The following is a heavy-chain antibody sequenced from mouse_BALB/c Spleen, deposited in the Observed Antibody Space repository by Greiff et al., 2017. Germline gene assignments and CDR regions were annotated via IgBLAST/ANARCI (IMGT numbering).Heavy chain of an antibody. CDR3: ARGGDGYYLDY. CDR2: ISDGGSYT. CDR1: GFTFSDYY. V-gene: IGHV5-4*02. Sequence: EVQLVESGGGLVKPGGSLKLSCAASGFTFSDYYMYWVRQTPEKRLEWVATISDGGSYTYYPDSVKGRFTISRDNAKNNLYLQMSSLKSEDTAMYYCARGGDGYYLDYWGQGTTLTVSS. J-gene: IGHJ2*01. D-gene: IGHD2-3*01.